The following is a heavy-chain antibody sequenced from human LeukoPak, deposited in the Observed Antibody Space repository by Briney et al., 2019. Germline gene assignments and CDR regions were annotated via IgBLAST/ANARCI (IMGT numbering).Heavy chain of an antibody. J-gene: IGHJ4*02. CDR3: ARVLNAPKFIDS. CDR2: VFQLQTVRT. V-gene: IGHV4-38-2*02. CDR1: GSSLTTTYY. Sequence: PSETLSFTCTVSGSSLTTTYYWAWLRQAPGKGLEWIATVFQLQTVRTFYNPSLESRVTMSLDTSQNQFSLNLTSVTAADTALYFCARVLNAPKFIDSWGQGTLVTVSS. D-gene: IGHD2-8*01.